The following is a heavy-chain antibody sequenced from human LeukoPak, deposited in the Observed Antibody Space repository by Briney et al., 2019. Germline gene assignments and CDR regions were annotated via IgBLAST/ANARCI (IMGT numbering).Heavy chain of an antibody. D-gene: IGHD6-13*01. J-gene: IGHJ4*02. V-gene: IGHV4-39*07. CDR1: GGSISSGGYY. CDR3: ARGGYRAIDY. Sequence: PSETLSLTCTVSGGSISSGGYYWSWIRQPPGKGLEWIGEINHSGSTNYNPSLKSRVTISVDTSKNQFSLKLSSVTAADTAVYYCARGGYRAIDYWGQGTLVTVSS. CDR2: INHSGST.